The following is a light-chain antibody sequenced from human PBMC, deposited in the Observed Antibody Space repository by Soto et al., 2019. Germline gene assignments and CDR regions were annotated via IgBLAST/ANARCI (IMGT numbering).Light chain of an antibody. J-gene: IGKJ1*01. CDR3: QQYNNCPWT. V-gene: IGKV3-15*01. Sequence: EIVMTHSPATLSVSPGGRATLSCRASQSISGTLAWYQQKPGQAPRLLIYGASTRATSFPARFSGSGSGTDFTLTISSMQSEHFAVYYCQQYNNCPWTFGQGTKVDIK. CDR2: GAS. CDR1: QSISGT.